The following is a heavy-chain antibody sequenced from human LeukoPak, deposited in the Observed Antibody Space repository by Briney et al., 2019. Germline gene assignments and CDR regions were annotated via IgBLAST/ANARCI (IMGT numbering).Heavy chain of an antibody. Sequence: GGSLRLSCAASGFTVSSNYMSWVRQAPGKGLEWVSVIYSGGSTYYADSVKGRFTISRDNSKNTLYLQMNSLRAEDTAVYYCARGYYDSSGYYYDYWGQGTQVTVSS. V-gene: IGHV3-66*02. D-gene: IGHD3-22*01. J-gene: IGHJ4*02. CDR1: GFTVSSNY. CDR2: IYSGGST. CDR3: ARGYYDSSGYYYDY.